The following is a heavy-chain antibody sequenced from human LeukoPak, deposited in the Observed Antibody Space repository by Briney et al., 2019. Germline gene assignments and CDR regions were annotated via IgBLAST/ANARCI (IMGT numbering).Heavy chain of an antibody. D-gene: IGHD5-18*01. CDR2: IYYSGST. CDR3: ARAAMVPVGYYFDY. Sequence: SETLSLTCTVSGGSISSGGYYWSWIRQHPGKGLEWIGYIYYSGSTYYNPSLKSRVTISVDTSKNQFSLKLSSVTAADTAVYYCARAAMVPVGYYFDYWGQGTLVTVSS. V-gene: IGHV4-31*03. CDR1: GGSISSGGYY. J-gene: IGHJ4*02.